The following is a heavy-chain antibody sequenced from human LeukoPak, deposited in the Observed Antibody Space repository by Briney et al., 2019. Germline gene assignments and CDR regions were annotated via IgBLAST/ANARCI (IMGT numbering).Heavy chain of an antibody. CDR2: ISDSGGTT. CDR1: GFTFAGYA. Sequence: GVSLRLSCAASGFTFAGYAMSWVRQAPGKGLEWVSGISDSGGTTYYADSVKGRFTISRDNSKNTLYLQMNSLRAEDTATYYCAREDPGPFDAFDTWGQGAKVTVSS. J-gene: IGHJ3*02. V-gene: IGHV3-23*01. CDR3: AREDPGPFDAFDT.